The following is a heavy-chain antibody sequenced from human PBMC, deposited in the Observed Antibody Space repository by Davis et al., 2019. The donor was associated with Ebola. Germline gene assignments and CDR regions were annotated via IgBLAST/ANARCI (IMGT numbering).Heavy chain of an antibody. CDR3: ATGSGYYFDY. Sequence: PGGSLRLSCAASGFTFTNNVMTWVRQAPGKGLEWVSSVSPSGGSTYYADSVKGRFTMSRDNSKNMVYLQMNSLRAEDTAVYFCATGSGYYFDYWGQGTLVIVSS. D-gene: IGHD5-18*01. CDR2: VSPSGGST. J-gene: IGHJ4*01. CDR1: GFTFTNNV. V-gene: IGHV3-23*01.